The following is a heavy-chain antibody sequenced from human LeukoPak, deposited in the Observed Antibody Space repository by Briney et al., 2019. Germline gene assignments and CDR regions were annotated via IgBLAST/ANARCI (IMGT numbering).Heavy chain of an antibody. V-gene: IGHV3-30*18. D-gene: IGHD5-18*01. CDR3: AKDPSDTAMVMLDY. J-gene: IGHJ4*02. Sequence: GGSLRLSCAASGFTFSSYGMHWVRQAPGKGLEWVAVISYDGSNKYYADSVKGRLTISRNNSKNTLYLQMNSLRAEDTAVYYCAKDPSDTAMVMLDYWGQGTLVTVSS. CDR1: GFTFSSYG. CDR2: ISYDGSNK.